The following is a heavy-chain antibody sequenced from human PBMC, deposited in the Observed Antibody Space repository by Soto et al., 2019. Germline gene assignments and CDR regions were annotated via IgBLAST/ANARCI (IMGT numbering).Heavy chain of an antibody. CDR3: ARERITKDVSGWFDP. Sequence: QVQLVQSGAEVKKPGASVKVSCKASGYTFTGYYMHWVRQAPGQGLEWMGWINPNSGGTNYAQKFQGRVTMTRDTSINTACMELSRLRSDDTAVYYCARERITKDVSGWFDPWGQGTLVTVSS. V-gene: IGHV1-2*02. CDR2: INPNSGGT. CDR1: GYTFTGYY. D-gene: IGHD3-10*01. J-gene: IGHJ5*02.